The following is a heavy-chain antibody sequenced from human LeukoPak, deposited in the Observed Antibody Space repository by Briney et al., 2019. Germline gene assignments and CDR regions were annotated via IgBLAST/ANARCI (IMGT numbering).Heavy chain of an antibody. D-gene: IGHD3-10*01. CDR2: IRSTANGYAT. V-gene: IGHV3-73*01. CDR3: TGNYYGSGSYADFDY. J-gene: IGHJ4*02. Sequence: GGSLRLSCAASGFTFSGSALHWVRQASGKGLEWVGRIRSTANGYATAYAASVEGRFTISRDDSKNTAYLQMDSLKTEDTAVYYCTGNYYGSGSYADFDYWGQGTLVTVSS. CDR1: GFTFSGSA.